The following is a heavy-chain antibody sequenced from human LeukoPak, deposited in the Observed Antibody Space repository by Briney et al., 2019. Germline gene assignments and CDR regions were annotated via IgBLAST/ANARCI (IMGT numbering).Heavy chain of an antibody. D-gene: IGHD3-10*01. CDR3: ARGFGESEYYYYGMDV. CDR1: GRSISSSSCY. V-gene: IGHV4-39*01. CDR2: NYYAGGT. J-gene: IGHJ6*02. Sequence: KASETLSLTCTVSGRSISSSSCYWGWIRQPPGRGLDWIGTNYYAGGTYYNPSLKSRVTISVDTSKNQFSLRLSSVTAADTAVYYCARGFGESEYYYYGMDVWGQGTTVTVSS.